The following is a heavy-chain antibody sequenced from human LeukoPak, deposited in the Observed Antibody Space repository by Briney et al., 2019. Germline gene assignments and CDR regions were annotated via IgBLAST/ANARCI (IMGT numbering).Heavy chain of an antibody. D-gene: IGHD2-15*01. CDR1: GYTFTGYY. J-gene: IGHJ3*02. CDR2: INPNSGGT. Sequence: ASVKVSCKASGYTFTGYYMHWVRQAPGQGLEWMGWINPNSGGTNYAQKFQGRVTMTRDTSISTAYMELSRLRSDDTAVYYCALAVAAFDAFDIWGQGTMVTVSS. CDR3: ALAVAAFDAFDI. V-gene: IGHV1-2*02.